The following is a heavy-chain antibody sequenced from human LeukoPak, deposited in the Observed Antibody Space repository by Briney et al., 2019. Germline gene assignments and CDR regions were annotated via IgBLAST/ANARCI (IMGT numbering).Heavy chain of an antibody. CDR2: ISSSSSYI. V-gene: IGHV3-21*01. Sequence: GGSLRLSCAASGFTFSSYSMNWVRQAPGKGLEWVSSISSSSSYIYYADSVKGRFTISRDNAKNSLYLQMNSLRAEDTAVHYCARDLIPDIVVVPAAMGNDYWGQGTLVTVSS. CDR3: ARDLIPDIVVVPAAMGNDY. J-gene: IGHJ4*02. CDR1: GFTFSSYS. D-gene: IGHD2-2*01.